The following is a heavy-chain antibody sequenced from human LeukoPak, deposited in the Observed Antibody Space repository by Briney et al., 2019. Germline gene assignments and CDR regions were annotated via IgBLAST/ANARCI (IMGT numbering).Heavy chain of an antibody. CDR3: ARRAYYYDSSGPLKEEGVFDY. Sequence: SETLSLTCTVSGGSISSSSYYWGWIRQPPGKGLEWIGSIYYSGSTYYNPSLKSRVTISVDTSKNQFSLKLSSVTAADTAVYYCARRAYYYDSSGPLKEEGVFDYWGQGTLVTVSS. D-gene: IGHD3-22*01. V-gene: IGHV4-39*01. CDR2: IYYSGST. J-gene: IGHJ4*02. CDR1: GGSISSSSYY.